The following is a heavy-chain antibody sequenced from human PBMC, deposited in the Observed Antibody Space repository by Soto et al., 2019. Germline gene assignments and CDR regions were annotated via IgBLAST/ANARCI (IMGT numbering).Heavy chain of an antibody. Sequence: EVQLVESGGGLVKPGGSLRLSCAASGFTFKDAWMSWDRQVPGKGLEWVGHIKSTDTGGTTDYATPVQVRFSISIDDSDETLYKTMNRLNIEDTGIYFCTWHLDIWGQGTLVIVSS. D-gene: IGHD1-1*01. V-gene: IGHV3-15*01. CDR3: TWHLDI. CDR2: IKSTDTGGTT. CDR1: GFTFKDAW. J-gene: IGHJ3*02.